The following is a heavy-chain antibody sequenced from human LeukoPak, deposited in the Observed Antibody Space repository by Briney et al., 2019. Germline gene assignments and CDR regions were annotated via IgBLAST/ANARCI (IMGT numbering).Heavy chain of an antibody. V-gene: IGHV3-30*18. CDR2: ISYDGGNK. J-gene: IGHJ4*02. CDR3: AKDPSGSLRWGYFDY. CDR1: GFTFRSYG. D-gene: IGHD5-12*01. Sequence: GGSLRLSCATSGFTFRSYGMHWVRQAPGKGLEWVAVISYDGGNKYYADSVKGRFTISRDNSKNTLYLQMNSLRAEDTAVYYCAKDPSGSLRWGYFDYWGQGTLVTVSS.